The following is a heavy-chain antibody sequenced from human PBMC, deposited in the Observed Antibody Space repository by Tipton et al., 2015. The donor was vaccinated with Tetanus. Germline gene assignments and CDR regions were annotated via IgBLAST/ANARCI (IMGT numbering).Heavy chain of an antibody. Sequence: SLRLSCAASGFTFSNAWMNWVRQAPGKGLEWVGRIKSKTDGGSTDYAAPVKGRFTISRDDSKNTLYLQMNSLKTEDTAVYYCTTLRGNYDSSGYWDAFDIWGQGTMVTVSS. CDR1: GFTFSNAW. CDR3: TTLRGNYDSSGYWDAFDI. V-gene: IGHV3-15*07. J-gene: IGHJ3*02. CDR2: IKSKTDGGST. D-gene: IGHD3-22*01.